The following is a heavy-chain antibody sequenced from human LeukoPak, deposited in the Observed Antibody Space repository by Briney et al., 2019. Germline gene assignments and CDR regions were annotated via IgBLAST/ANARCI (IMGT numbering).Heavy chain of an antibody. V-gene: IGHV4-30-2*01. Sequence: SETLSLTCAVSGGSISSGGYSWSWIRQPPGKGLEWIGYIYHSGSTYYNPSLKSRVTISVDRSKNQFSLKLSSVTAADTALYYCARGKGSYYYYGMDVWGQGTTVTVSS. J-gene: IGHJ6*02. CDR1: GGSISSGGYS. CDR2: IYHSGST. D-gene: IGHD2-15*01. CDR3: ARGKGSYYYYGMDV.